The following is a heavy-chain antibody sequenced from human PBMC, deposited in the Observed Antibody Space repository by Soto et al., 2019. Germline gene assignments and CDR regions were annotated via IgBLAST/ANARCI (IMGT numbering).Heavy chain of an antibody. CDR2: INGNVDNT. J-gene: IGHJ3*01. CDR1: AFTFSSYA. V-gene: IGHV3-64*01. Sequence: GGSLRLSCAASAFTFSSYAMHWVRPAPGKGLDYVSSINGNVDNTYYANFVKGRFTISRDNSRNTLFLQMGSLRTEDMAVYYCVRKRITIFGMVHSYDPLNVWRQGTMVTVS. CDR3: VRKRITIFGMVHSYDPLNV. D-gene: IGHD3-3*01.